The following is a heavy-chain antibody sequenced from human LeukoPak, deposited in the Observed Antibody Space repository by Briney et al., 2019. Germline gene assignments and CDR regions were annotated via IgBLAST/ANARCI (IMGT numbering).Heavy chain of an antibody. CDR2: ITRSSSDI. Sequence: PGGSLRLSCAASGFTFSSYTMNWVRQAPGKGLEWVSSITRSSSDIYYSDSVRGRFTISRDNAKNSLYLQINSLRAEDTAVYYCARDATMVRGVTRYYYGMDVWGQGTTVTVSS. J-gene: IGHJ6*02. CDR3: ARDATMVRGVTRYYYGMDV. D-gene: IGHD3-10*01. CDR1: GFTFSSYT. V-gene: IGHV3-21*01.